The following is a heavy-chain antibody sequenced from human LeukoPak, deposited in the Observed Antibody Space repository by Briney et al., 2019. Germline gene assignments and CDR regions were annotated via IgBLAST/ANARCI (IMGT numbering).Heavy chain of an antibody. J-gene: IGHJ4*02. Sequence: PGGSLSLSCAASGFTFSNSAMTWVRQAPGKGLEWVSTITGSDDRTYYADSVKGRFTTSRDYSRNTLHFQMNSLRVEDTAMYYCAKGPHVGSGYHPDYWGQGTLVTVSS. D-gene: IGHD3-22*01. CDR2: ITGSDDRT. CDR3: AKGPHVGSGYHPDY. V-gene: IGHV3-23*01. CDR1: GFTFSNSA.